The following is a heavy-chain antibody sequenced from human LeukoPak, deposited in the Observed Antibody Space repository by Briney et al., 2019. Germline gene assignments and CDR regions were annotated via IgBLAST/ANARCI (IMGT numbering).Heavy chain of an antibody. CDR3: ARGSSLSGSKLASDF. D-gene: IGHD1-26*01. J-gene: IGHJ3*01. CDR1: GYTFTGNY. V-gene: IGHV1-2*02. Sequence: GASVKVSCKASGYTFTGNYMHWLRQAPGQGLEWMGWINPTSGGTNDAQNFQGRVTMTRDTSISTAYMELSRLGSDDTAVYYCARGSSLSGSKLASDFWGQGTMVTVSS. CDR2: INPTSGGT.